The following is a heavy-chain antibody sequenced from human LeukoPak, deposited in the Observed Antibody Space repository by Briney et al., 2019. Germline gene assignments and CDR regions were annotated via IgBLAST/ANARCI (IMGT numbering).Heavy chain of an antibody. D-gene: IGHD2-2*02. V-gene: IGHV4-34*01. CDR1: GGSFSGYY. Sequence: SETLSLTCAVYGGSFSGYYWSWIRQPPGKGLEWIGEINHSGSTNYNPSLKSRVTISVDTSKNQFSLKLSSVTAADTAVYYCARGRGYCSSTSCYTAYYYCYYYMDVWGKGTTVTVSS. CDR2: INHSGST. J-gene: IGHJ6*03. CDR3: ARGRGYCSSTSCYTAYYYCYYYMDV.